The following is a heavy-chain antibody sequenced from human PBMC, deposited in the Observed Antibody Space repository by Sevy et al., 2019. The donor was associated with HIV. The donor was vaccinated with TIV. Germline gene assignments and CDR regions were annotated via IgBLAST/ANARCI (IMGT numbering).Heavy chain of an antibody. D-gene: IGHD1-20*01. CDR3: ARDDVIGTRGIDY. J-gene: IGHJ4*02. Sequence: SETLSLTCTVSGYSISRGYYWGWIRQPPGKGLEWIGSIYHSGSTYYNPSLKSRVTISVDTSKNQFSLKLSSVTAADTAVYYCARDDVIGTRGIDYWDQGTLVTVSS. CDR2: IYHSGST. V-gene: IGHV4-38-2*02. CDR1: GYSISRGYY.